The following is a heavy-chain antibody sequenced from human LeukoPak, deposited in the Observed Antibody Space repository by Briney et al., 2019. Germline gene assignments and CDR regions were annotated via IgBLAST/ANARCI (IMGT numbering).Heavy chain of an antibody. CDR2: ISSSSSYI. CDR1: GFTFSSYS. Sequence: GGSLRLSCAASGFTFSSYSMNWVRQAPGKGLEWVSSISSSSSYIYYADSVKGRFTISRDNAKNSLYLQMNSLRAEDTAVYYCVRGFGYSNYFDAFDIWGQGTMVTVSS. V-gene: IGHV3-21*01. CDR3: VRGFGYSNYFDAFDI. D-gene: IGHD4-11*01. J-gene: IGHJ3*02.